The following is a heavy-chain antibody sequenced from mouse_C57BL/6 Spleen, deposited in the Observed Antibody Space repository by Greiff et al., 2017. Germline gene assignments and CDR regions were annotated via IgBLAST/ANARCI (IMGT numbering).Heavy chain of an antibody. CDR1: GYTFTSYW. V-gene: IGHV1-50*01. Sequence: QVHVKQPGAELVKPGASVKLSCKASGYTFTSYWMQWVKQRPGQGLEWIGEIDPSDSYTNYNQKFKGKATLTVDTSSSTAYMQLSSLTSEDSAVYYCARGVGRQDYFDYWGQGTTLTVSS. D-gene: IGHD3-2*01. J-gene: IGHJ2*01. CDR3: ARGVGRQDYFDY. CDR2: IDPSDSYT.